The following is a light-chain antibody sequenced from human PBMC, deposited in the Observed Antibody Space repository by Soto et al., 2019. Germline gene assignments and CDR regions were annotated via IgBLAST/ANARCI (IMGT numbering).Light chain of an antibody. CDR2: DAS. CDR1: QVISKF. V-gene: IGKV1-5*01. CDR3: QQYNSYWT. Sequence: DIQLTQSPSSLSAFVGDRVTITCRASQVISKFLNWYQLKPGKAPKLLIYDASSLESGVPSRFSGSGSGTEFTLTISSLQPDDFATYYCQQYNSYWTFGQGTKVDIK. J-gene: IGKJ1*01.